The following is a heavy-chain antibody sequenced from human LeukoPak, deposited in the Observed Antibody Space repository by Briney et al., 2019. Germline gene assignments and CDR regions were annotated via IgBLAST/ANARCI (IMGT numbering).Heavy chain of an antibody. D-gene: IGHD3-22*01. CDR3: ARGGMYDSYYSFYMDV. V-gene: IGHV3-30*01. J-gene: IGHJ6*03. CDR1: GFTFSGYA. Sequence: GTSLRLSCAASGFTFSGYAVHWVRQAPGKGLQWVAAISYDGYNKYYADSLKGRFTISRENSKHTLWLQMNSLRAEDTAVYYCARGGMYDSYYSFYMDVWGKGTTVTVSS. CDR2: ISYDGYNK.